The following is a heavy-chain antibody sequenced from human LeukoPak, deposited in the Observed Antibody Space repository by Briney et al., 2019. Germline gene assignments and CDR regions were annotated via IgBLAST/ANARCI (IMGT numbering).Heavy chain of an antibody. CDR2: IYNTGRT. J-gene: IGHJ4*02. V-gene: IGHV4-59*08. D-gene: IGHD1-26*01. CDR3: ARQGELAIDY. Sequence: NPSETLSLTCSVSGGSITNCYWSWIRQSPGKGLEWIGFIYNTGRTNYNPSLQSQVTMSIDTSKNQFSLKLSSVTAADTAVYYCARQGELAIDYWGQGTLVTVSS. CDR1: GGSITNCY.